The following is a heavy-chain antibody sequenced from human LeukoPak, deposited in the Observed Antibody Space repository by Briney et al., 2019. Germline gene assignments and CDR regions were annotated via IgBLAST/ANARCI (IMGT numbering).Heavy chain of an antibody. V-gene: IGHV3-53*01. CDR2: IYTGDVT. J-gene: IGHJ4*02. Sequence: GGSLRLSCAVSGFRVSSNHMTWVRQAPGKGLEWVSLIYTGDVTYYADSVKGRFTISTDNSKNILYLQMDSLTAEDTALYYCARERDYDTYIDYWGQRTLVTVSS. CDR1: GFRVSSNH. CDR3: ARERDYDTYIDY. D-gene: IGHD3-22*01.